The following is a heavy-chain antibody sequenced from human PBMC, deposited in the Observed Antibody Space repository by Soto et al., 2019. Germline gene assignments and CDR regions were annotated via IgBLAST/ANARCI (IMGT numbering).Heavy chain of an antibody. CDR1: GGTFSSYT. V-gene: IGHV1-69*02. CDR3: ARYVDSDDIVVVPAARYAFDI. D-gene: IGHD2-2*01. J-gene: IGHJ3*02. Sequence: SVKVSCKASGGTFSSYTISWVRQAPGQGLEWMGRIIPILGIANYAQKLQGRVTITTDKSTSTAYMELSNLRFDDTAVYYCARYVDSDDIVVVPAARYAFDIWGQGTMVTVSS. CDR2: IIPILGIA.